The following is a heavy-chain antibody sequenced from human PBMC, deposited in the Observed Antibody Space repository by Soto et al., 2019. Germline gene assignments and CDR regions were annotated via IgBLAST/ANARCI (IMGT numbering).Heavy chain of an antibody. CDR1: GYTFTSYA. CDR2: INAGNGNT. D-gene: IGHD6-13*01. CDR3: ARAPSWYNFDY. V-gene: IGHV1-3*01. J-gene: IGHJ4*02. Sequence: QVQLVQSGAEVKKPGASVKVSCKASGYTFTSYAMHWVRQAPGQRLESMGWINAGNGNTKYSQKFQGRVTITRDTSASTAYMELSSLRSEDTAVYYCARAPSWYNFDYWGQGTLVTVSS.